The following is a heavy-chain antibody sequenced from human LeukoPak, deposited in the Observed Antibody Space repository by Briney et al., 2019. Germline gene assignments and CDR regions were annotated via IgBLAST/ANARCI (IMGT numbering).Heavy chain of an antibody. V-gene: IGHV3-23*01. Sequence: GGSLRLSCAASGFTFSNYAMSWVRQAPGKGLEWVSVISGSGGSTYHADSVKGRFTISRDNSNNTLYLQMNSLRAEDTAIYYCAKVRSAVVAAATNYWGQGTLVTVFS. J-gene: IGHJ4*02. CDR1: GFTFSNYA. CDR3: AKVRSAVVAAATNY. D-gene: IGHD2-15*01. CDR2: ISGSGGST.